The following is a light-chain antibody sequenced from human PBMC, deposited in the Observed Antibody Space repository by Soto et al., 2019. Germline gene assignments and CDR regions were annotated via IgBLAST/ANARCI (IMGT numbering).Light chain of an antibody. CDR1: QSVNNY. J-gene: IGKJ4*01. V-gene: IGKV3-11*01. CDR2: DVS. CDR3: QHRVNWPT. Sequence: EIVLTQSPATLSLSPGERATLSCGASQSVNNYLGWYQQKSGQAPRLLSSDVSKRATGIPARFSGSGSGTDFTLTISSLEPEDFAIYYCQHRVNWPTFGGGTKVEIK.